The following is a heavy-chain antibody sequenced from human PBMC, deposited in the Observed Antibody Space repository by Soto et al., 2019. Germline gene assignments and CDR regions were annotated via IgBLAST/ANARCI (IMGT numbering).Heavy chain of an antibody. J-gene: IGHJ4*02. V-gene: IGHV3-73*02. CDR3: TRRRDWTAMDPLDY. CDR2: IRNKVNTYAT. D-gene: IGHD5-18*01. CDR1: GFTFTDSA. Sequence: EGPLVESGGGLVQPGGSLKLSCAASGFTFTDSAIHWVRQTSEKGLEWVGRIRNKVNTYATAYAESVKGRFTISRDDSINTVYLQMNSLKTEDMAVYYCTRRRDWTAMDPLDYWGQGTLVTVSS.